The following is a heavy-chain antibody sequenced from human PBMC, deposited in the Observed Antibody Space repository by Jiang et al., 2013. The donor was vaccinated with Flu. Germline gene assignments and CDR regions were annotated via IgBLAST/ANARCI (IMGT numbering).Heavy chain of an antibody. V-gene: IGHV5-51*01. D-gene: IGHD1-26*01. J-gene: IGHJ3*02. CDR2: IYPGDSDT. CDR1: GYSFTSYW. Sequence: GAEVKKPGESLKISCKGSGYSFTSYWIGWVRQMPGKGLEWMGIIYPGDSDTRYSPSFQGQVTISADKSISTAYLQWSSLKASDTAMYYCARHEDRFRVRLLDAFDIWGQGTMVTVSS. CDR3: ARHEDRFRVRLLDAFDI.